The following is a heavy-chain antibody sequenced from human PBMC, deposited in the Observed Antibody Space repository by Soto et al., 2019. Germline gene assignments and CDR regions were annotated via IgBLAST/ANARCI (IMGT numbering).Heavy chain of an antibody. J-gene: IGHJ6*02. V-gene: IGHV1-69*13. CDR3: ARAKVVTASPNYYYGMDV. Sequence: SVKVSCKASGGTFSSYAISWVRQAPGQGLEWMGGIIPIFGTANYAQKFQGRVTITADESTSTAYMELSSLRSEDTAVYCCARAKVVTASPNYYYGMDVWGQGTTVTVSS. CDR1: GGTFSSYA. CDR2: IIPIFGTA. D-gene: IGHD2-21*02.